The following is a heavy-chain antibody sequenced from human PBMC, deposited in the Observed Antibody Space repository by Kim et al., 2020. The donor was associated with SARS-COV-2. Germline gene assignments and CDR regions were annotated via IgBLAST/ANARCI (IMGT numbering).Heavy chain of an antibody. J-gene: IGHJ3*02. V-gene: IGHV4-4*02. CDR1: GGSISSSNW. Sequence: SETLSLTCAVSGGSISSSNWWSWVRQPPGKGLEWIGEIYHSGSTNYNPSLKSRVTISVDKSKNQFSLKLSSVTAADTAVYYCARLIRFLEWYRTRGAFDIWSQGTMVTVSS. D-gene: IGHD3-3*01. CDR3: ARLIRFLEWYRTRGAFDI. CDR2: IYHSGST.